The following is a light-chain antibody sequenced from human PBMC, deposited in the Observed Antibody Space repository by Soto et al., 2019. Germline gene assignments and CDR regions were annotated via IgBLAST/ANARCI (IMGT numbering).Light chain of an antibody. CDR3: QQGHSTPYT. CDR2: SAS. V-gene: IGKV1-39*01. Sequence: DIQMTQSPYSLSASVGDSVTITCRASQNIRTYLNWYQQKPGRAPKLLIHSASALPSGVPSRFSGSGSGTEFTLTMSGXQPEDFAHSYCQQGHSTPYTFGQGTKVDIK. J-gene: IGKJ2*01. CDR1: QNIRTY.